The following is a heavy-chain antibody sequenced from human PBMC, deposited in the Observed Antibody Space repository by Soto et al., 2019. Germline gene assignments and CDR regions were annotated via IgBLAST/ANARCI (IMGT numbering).Heavy chain of an antibody. CDR1: GFTFSIYA. V-gene: IGHV3-64D*06. CDR3: VKGEYYYDSSGYYPFDY. CDR2: ISTNGGST. D-gene: IGHD3-22*01. Sequence: GASLRPSYSASGFTFSIYAMHWIPQAPGKGLEYVSSISTNGGSTDYADSVKGRFTISRDNSKDTVYLQMSSLRVEDTAVYYCVKGEYYYDSSGYYPFDYWGQGT. J-gene: IGHJ4*02.